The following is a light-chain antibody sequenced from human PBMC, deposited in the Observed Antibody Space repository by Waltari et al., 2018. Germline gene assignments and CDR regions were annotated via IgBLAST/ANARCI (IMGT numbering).Light chain of an antibody. J-gene: IGLJ3*02. CDR1: GRDVGISHV. Sequence: QSALAQPASVSGSPGQSVTISCTGAGRDVGISHVVSWYQQHPGKAPKLMIYEAYKRPSGVSNRFSGSKSGNTASLTISGLQTDDEAEYYCCTYAGSSTWVFGGGTKLTVL. CDR2: EAY. V-gene: IGLV2-23*01. CDR3: CTYAGSSTWV.